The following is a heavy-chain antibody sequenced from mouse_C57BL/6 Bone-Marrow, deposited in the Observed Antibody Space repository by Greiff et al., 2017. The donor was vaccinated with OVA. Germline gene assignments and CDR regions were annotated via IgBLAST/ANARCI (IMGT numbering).Heavy chain of an antibody. CDR3: ARIYYGSREYAMDY. V-gene: IGHV1-76*01. D-gene: IGHD1-1*01. Sequence: VQLQQSGAELVRPGASVKLSCKASGYTFTDYYINWVKQRPGQGLEWIARIYPGSGNTYYNEKFKGKATLTAEKSSSTAYMQLSSLTSEDSAVYFCARIYYGSREYAMDYWGQGTSVTVSS. J-gene: IGHJ4*01. CDR1: GYTFTDYY. CDR2: IYPGSGNT.